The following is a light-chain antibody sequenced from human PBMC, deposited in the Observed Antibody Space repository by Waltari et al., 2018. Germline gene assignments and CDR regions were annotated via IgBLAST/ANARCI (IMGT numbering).Light chain of an antibody. J-gene: IGLJ3*02. Sequence: QLVLTQSPSASASLGASVKLTCTLSSGHTSNVIAWLPQQPGKGPRFLMKVNSDGSHSKGDVIPDRFSGSSSGAERYLSISSLQSEDDADYYCQTGGHGTWVFGGGTKVTVL. V-gene: IGLV4-69*01. CDR2: VNSDGSH. CDR1: SGHTSNV. CDR3: QTGGHGTWV.